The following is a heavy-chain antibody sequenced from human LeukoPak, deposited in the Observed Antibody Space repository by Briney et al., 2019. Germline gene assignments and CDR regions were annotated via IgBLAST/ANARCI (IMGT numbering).Heavy chain of an antibody. CDR2: IIPIFGTA. Sequence: GASVKVSCKASGGTFSSYAISWVRQAPGQGLEWMGRIIPIFGTATYAQKFQGRVTITTDESTSTAYMELSSLRSEDTAVYYCARDFWSGYSNWFDPWGQGTLVTVSS. J-gene: IGHJ5*02. CDR1: GGTFSSYA. V-gene: IGHV1-69*05. D-gene: IGHD3-3*01. CDR3: ARDFWSGYSNWFDP.